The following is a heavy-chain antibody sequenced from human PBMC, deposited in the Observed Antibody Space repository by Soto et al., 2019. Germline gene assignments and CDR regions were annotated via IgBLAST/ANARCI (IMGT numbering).Heavy chain of an antibody. Sequence: WTWIRQHPGKGLEWIGYIYYSGSTYYNPSLKSRFTISIDTSTNQFSLKLSSVTAADTAVYYCARDRGHLYLRDWGQGTLVTVPS. D-gene: IGHD3-16*01. CDR2: IYYSGST. J-gene: IGHJ4*02. V-gene: IGHV4-31*02. CDR3: ARDRGHLYLRD.